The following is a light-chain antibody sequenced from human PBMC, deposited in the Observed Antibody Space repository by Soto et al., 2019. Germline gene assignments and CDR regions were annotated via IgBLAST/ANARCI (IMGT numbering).Light chain of an antibody. CDR2: SNS. CDR1: SSNIGSNY. CDR3: AAWDDSLSVL. J-gene: IGLJ2*01. V-gene: IGLV1-47*01. Sequence: QSMLTQPPSASGTPGQRVTISCSGSSSNIGSNYVYWYQQLPGTAPKLLIYSNSQRPSGVPDRFSGSKSGTSASLAISGLRSEDEADYYCAAWDDSLSVLFGGGTKRPS.